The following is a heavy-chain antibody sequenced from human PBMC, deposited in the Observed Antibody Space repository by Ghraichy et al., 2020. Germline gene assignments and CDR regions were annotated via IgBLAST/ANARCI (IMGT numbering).Heavy chain of an antibody. Sequence: SGPTLVKPTQTLTLTCTFSGFSLSTGGEGVGWIRQPPGKALEWLALIYRGGDQRYNGALKSRLTISEVAYKNQVVLTMTNMGPVDTATYFCAHIRYYDSSGYDYWGQGTVVTVAS. J-gene: IGHJ4*02. CDR3: AHIRYYDSSGYDY. D-gene: IGHD3-22*01. CDR1: GFSLSTGGEG. CDR2: IYRGGDQ. V-gene: IGHV2-5*02.